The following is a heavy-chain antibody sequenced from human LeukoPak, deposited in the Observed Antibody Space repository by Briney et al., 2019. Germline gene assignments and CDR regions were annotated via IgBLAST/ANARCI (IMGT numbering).Heavy chain of an antibody. Sequence: SETLSLTCTVSGGSISNYYWNWIRQPPGKGLEWIGYIYYSGSTNYNPSLKSRVTISVDTSKNQFSLKLSSVTAADTAVYYCARSGYSYGADAFDIWGQGTMVTVSS. CDR3: ARSGYSYGADAFDI. V-gene: IGHV4-59*01. CDR1: GGSISNYY. J-gene: IGHJ3*02. D-gene: IGHD5-18*01. CDR2: IYYSGST.